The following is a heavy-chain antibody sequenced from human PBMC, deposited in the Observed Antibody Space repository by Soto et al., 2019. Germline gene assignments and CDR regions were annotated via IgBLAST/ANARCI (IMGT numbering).Heavy chain of an antibody. V-gene: IGHV4-59*01. CDR3: ARLSVDGKIDP. J-gene: IGHJ5*02. CDR2: IHYSGST. CDR1: GGSISGSY. Sequence: TSETLSLTCTVSGGSISGSYWSWIRQTPGKVLEWVGYIHYSGSTNYNPSLKSRVTMSVDSAKNQFSLQLSSVTAADTAVYFCARLSVDGKIDPWGQGTLVTVSS. D-gene: IGHD6-13*01.